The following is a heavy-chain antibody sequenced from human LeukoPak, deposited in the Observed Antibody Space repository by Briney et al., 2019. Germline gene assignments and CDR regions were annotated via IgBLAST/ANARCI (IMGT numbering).Heavy chain of an antibody. V-gene: IGHV4-59*12. CDR2: IYYSGST. D-gene: IGHD6-13*01. CDR1: GGSISSYY. Sequence: SETLSLTCTVSGGSISSYYWSWIRQSPGKGLEWIGYIYYSGSTNYNPSLKSRVTISVDTSKNQFSLKLSSVTAADTAVYYCARARGRAAAGTGYWGQGTLVTVSS. J-gene: IGHJ4*02. CDR3: ARARGRAAAGTGY.